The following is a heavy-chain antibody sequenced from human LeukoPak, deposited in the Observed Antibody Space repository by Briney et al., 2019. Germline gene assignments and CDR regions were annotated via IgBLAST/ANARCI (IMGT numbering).Heavy chain of an antibody. Sequence: SETLSLTCTVSLGSLSHGSHYSRWIRQPPGKGLEWIASMYYSGTTFYSPSLKSRVTTSVDTSKNQLSLKLGSVTAVDSCVYYCARHPPRCGSSFDYWGQGTLVTVSS. V-gene: IGHV4-39*01. CDR1: LGSLSHGSHY. D-gene: IGHD3-16*02. CDR2: MYYSGTT. J-gene: IGHJ4*02. CDR3: ARHPPRCGSSFDY.